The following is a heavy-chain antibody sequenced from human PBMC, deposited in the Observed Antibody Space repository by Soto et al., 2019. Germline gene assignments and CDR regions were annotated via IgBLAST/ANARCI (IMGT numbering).Heavy chain of an antibody. CDR1: GGSISSYY. D-gene: IGHD7-27*01. J-gene: IGHJ5*02. V-gene: IGHV4-59*08. CDR2: IYYSGST. Sequence: SETLSLTCTVSGGSISSYYWSWIRQPPGKGLEWIGYIYYSGSTNYNPSLKSRVTISVDTSKNQFSLKLSSVTAADTAVYYCARTNWYNWFDPWGQGTPVTVSS. CDR3: ARTNWYNWFDP.